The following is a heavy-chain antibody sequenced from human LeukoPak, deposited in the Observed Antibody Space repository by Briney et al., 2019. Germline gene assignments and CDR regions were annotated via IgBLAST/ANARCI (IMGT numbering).Heavy chain of an antibody. CDR1: GFTFSSYW. CDR2: VKQDGSEK. Sequence: PGGSLRLSCAASGFTFSSYWMSWVRQAPGKGLEWVANVKQDGSEKYYVDSVKGRFTISRDNAKNSLYLQMNSLRAEDTAVYYCARDTVTPHFDYWGQGTLVTVSS. CDR3: ARDTVTPHFDY. V-gene: IGHV3-7*01. J-gene: IGHJ4*02. D-gene: IGHD4-17*01.